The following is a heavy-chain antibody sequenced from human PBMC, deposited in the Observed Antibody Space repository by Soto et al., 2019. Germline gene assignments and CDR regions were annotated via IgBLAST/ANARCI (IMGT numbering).Heavy chain of an antibody. CDR2: IYSGGST. D-gene: IGHD5-18*01. J-gene: IGHJ4*02. V-gene: IGHV3-66*04. CDR1: GVTVSSNY. Sequence: VQLVESGGGLVQPGGSLRLSFAASGVTVSSNYMSWVRQAPGKGLEWVSVIYSGGSTYYADSVKGRFTISRDNSKNTLYLQMNSLRAEDTAVYYWARHGYNYGGGYFDYWGQGTLVTVSS. CDR3: ARHGYNYGGGYFDY.